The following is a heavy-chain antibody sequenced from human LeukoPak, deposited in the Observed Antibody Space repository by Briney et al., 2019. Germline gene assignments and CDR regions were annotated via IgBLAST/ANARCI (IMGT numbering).Heavy chain of an antibody. J-gene: IGHJ1*01. CDR1: GFTFSSYA. D-gene: IGHD6-13*01. CDR3: ARASGIAAAGFL. CDR2: ISSSGGST. V-gene: IGHV3-23*01. Sequence: PGGSLRLSCAASGFTFSSYAMSWVGQAPGKGLEGGSAISSSGGSTYYADSVKRRFTISRDNSKNTLYLQMNSLRAEDTAVYYCARASGIAAAGFLWGQGTLVTVSS.